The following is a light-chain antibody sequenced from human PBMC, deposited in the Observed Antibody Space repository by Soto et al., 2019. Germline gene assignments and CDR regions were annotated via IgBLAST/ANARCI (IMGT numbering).Light chain of an antibody. CDR3: NSYAGSNTYV. J-gene: IGLJ1*01. CDR1: KNDIGVYDF. Sequence: QSALTQPASASGSPGQSVTISCTGTKNDIGVYDFVSWYQHHPGKAPRLIIYEVAQRPSGVPDRFSGSKSGNTASLTVSGLQAADEADYFCNSYAGSNTYVFGTGTKLTVL. CDR2: EVA. V-gene: IGLV2-8*01.